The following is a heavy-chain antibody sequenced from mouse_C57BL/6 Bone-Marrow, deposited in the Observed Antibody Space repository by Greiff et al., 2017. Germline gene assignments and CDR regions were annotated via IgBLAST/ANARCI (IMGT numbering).Heavy chain of an antibody. V-gene: IGHV1-52*01. CDR3: ARVRLRGNYFYFDV. D-gene: IGHD2-1*01. CDR2: IDPSDSDT. Sequence: QVQLQQPGAELVRPGSSVTLSCKASGYTFTSYWMHWVKQRPIQGLEWIGNIDPSDSDTHYNQKFKDKATLTVDKSSSTAYMQLSSLTSEDSAVYYFARVRLRGNYFYFDVWGTGTTVTVSS. CDR1: GYTFTSYW. J-gene: IGHJ1*03.